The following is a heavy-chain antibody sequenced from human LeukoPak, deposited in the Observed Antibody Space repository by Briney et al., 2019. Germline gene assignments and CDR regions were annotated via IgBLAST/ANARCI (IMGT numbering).Heavy chain of an antibody. CDR3: AQTTAYFQH. D-gene: IGHD4-17*01. Sequence: PSETLSLTCTVSGGSISSSSYYWGWIRQPPGKGLEWIGSIYYSGSTNYNPSLKSRVTISVDTSKNQFSLKLSSVTAADTAVYYCAQTTAYFQHWGQGTLVTVSS. CDR2: IYYSGST. CDR1: GGSISSSSYY. V-gene: IGHV4-39*07. J-gene: IGHJ1*01.